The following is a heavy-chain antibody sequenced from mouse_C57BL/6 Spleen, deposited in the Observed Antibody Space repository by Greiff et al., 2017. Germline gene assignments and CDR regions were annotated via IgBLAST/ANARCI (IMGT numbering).Heavy chain of an antibody. CDR1: GFSLTSYG. Sequence: VKLMESGPGLVAPSQSLSITCTVSGFSLTSYGVHWVRQPPGKGLEWLVVIWSDGSTTYNSALKSRLSISKDNSKSQVFLKMNSRQTDDTAMYYCARQMDDYDGLYAMDYWGQGTSVTVSS. CDR2: IWSDGST. CDR3: ARQMDDYDGLYAMDY. J-gene: IGHJ4*01. D-gene: IGHD2-4*01. V-gene: IGHV2-6-1*01.